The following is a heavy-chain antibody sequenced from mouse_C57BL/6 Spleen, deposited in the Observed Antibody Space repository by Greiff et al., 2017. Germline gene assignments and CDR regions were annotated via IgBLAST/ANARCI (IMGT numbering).Heavy chain of an antibody. J-gene: IGHJ3*01. V-gene: IGHV1-39*01. D-gene: IGHD2-4*01. CDR1: GYSFTDYN. CDR2: INPNYGTT. CDR3: AREGYDYNSSWFAY. Sequence: VQLKESGPELVKPGASVKISCKASGYSFTDYNMNWVKQSNGKSLEWIGVINPNYGTTSYNQKFKGKATLTVDQSSSTAYMQLNSLTSGDSAVYYGAREGYDYNSSWFAYWGQGTLVTVSA.